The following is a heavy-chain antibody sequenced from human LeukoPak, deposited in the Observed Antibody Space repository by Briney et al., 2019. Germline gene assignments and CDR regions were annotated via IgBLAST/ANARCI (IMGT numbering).Heavy chain of an antibody. V-gene: IGHV1-8*01. CDR2: MNLNSGNT. CDR3: ARVIRSSSWYLAY. D-gene: IGHD6-13*01. CDR1: GYTFTSYD. J-gene: IGHJ4*02. Sequence: ASVKVSCKASGYTFTSYDINWVRQATGQGLEWVGWMNLNSGNTGYAQKFQGRVTMTRNTSISTAYMELSSLRSDDTAVYYCARVIRSSSWYLAYWGQGTLVTVSS.